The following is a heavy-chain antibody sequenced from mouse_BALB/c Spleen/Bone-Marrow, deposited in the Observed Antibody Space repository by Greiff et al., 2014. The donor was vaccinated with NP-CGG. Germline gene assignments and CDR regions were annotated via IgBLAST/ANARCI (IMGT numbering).Heavy chain of an antibody. CDR3: TSPGDYGYYGFAY. V-gene: IGHV1-5*01. D-gene: IGHD1-2*01. Sequence: VQLQQPGTVVARPGTSVRMSCKASGYTFTTYWMHWVKQRPGQGLEWIGAFNPRNSDSHYNQKFKAKAELTAVTSANTAYMELSSQTDEDSAVYYCTSPGDYGYYGFAYWGQGTLVTVSA. J-gene: IGHJ3*01. CDR1: GYTFTTYW. CDR2: FNPRNSDS.